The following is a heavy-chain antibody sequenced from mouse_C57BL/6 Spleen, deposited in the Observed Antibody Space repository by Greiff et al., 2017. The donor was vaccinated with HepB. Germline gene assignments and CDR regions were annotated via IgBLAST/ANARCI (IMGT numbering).Heavy chain of an antibody. CDR3: ARSAYDSFDY. CDR2: IYPGDGDT. CDR1: GYAFSSSW. D-gene: IGHD2-4*01. V-gene: IGHV1-82*01. J-gene: IGHJ2*01. Sequence: QVQLQQSGPELVKPGASVKISCKASGYAFSSSWMNWVKQRPGKGLEWIGRIYPGDGDTNYNGKFKGKATLTADKSSSTAYMQLSSLTSEDSAVYFCARSAYDSFDYWGQGTTLTVSS.